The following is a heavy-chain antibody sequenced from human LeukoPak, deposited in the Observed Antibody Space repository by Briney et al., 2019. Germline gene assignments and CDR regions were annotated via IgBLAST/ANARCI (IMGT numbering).Heavy chain of an antibody. CDR2: ISGGGGST. CDR1: GFTFTSYS. CDR3: ARGSSSWSFDY. Sequence: GGSLRLSCAASGFTFTSYSMNWVRQAPGKGLEWVSTISGGGGSTYYADSVKGRFTISRDNSKNTLYLQMNSLRAEDTAVYYCARGSSSWSFDYWGQGTLVTVSS. D-gene: IGHD6-13*01. J-gene: IGHJ4*02. V-gene: IGHV3-23*01.